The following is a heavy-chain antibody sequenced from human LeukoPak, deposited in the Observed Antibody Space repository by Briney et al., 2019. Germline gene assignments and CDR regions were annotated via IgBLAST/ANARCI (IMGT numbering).Heavy chain of an antibody. Sequence: HTGGSLRLSCAASGFTFSSYGMHWVRQAPGKGLEWVAVISYDGSNKYYADSVKGRFTISRDNSKNTLYLQMNSLRAEDTAVYYCAKSLGYYYDTRGAFDIWGQGTMVTVSS. V-gene: IGHV3-30*18. CDR3: AKSLGYYYDTRGAFDI. D-gene: IGHD3-22*01. J-gene: IGHJ3*02. CDR2: ISYDGSNK. CDR1: GFTFSSYG.